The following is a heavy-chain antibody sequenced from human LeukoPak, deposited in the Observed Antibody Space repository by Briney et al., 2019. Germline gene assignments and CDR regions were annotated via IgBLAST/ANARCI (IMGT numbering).Heavy chain of an antibody. D-gene: IGHD6-19*01. V-gene: IGHV3-7*04. CDR1: GFTLSSYW. CDR3: ARDMSSGWSFDY. CDR2: IKQDGSEK. Sequence: GGSLRLSCAASGFTLSSYWMSWVRQAPGKGLEGLANIKQDGSEKYYVDSVKGRFTISRDNAKNSLYLQMNSLRAEDTAVYYCARDMSSGWSFDYWGQGTLVTVSS. J-gene: IGHJ4*02.